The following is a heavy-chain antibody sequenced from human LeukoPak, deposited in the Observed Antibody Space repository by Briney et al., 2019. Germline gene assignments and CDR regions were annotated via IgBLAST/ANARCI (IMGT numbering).Heavy chain of an antibody. J-gene: IGHJ4*02. V-gene: IGHV3-15*01. CDR1: GFTFSSYA. CDR3: TRSTYYYDSSGYYFVGVNDY. D-gene: IGHD3-22*01. Sequence: GGSLRLSCAASGFTFSSYAMHWVRQAPGKGLEWVGRIKSKTDGGTTDYAAPVKGRFTISRDDSKNTLYLQMNSLKTEDTAVYYCTRSTYYYDSSGYYFVGVNDYWGQGTLVTVSS. CDR2: IKSKTDGGTT.